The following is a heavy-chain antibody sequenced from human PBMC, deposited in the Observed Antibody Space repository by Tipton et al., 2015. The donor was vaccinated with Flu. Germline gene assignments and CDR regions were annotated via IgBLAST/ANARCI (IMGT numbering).Heavy chain of an antibody. V-gene: IGHV1-69*18. CDR2: IIPISGRS. J-gene: IGHJ4*02. CDR1: GGTFRGYS. Sequence: QLMQSGAEVRKPGSAVKVSCKASGGTFRGYSISWVRQAPGQGLEWMGRIIPISGRSSYAQKFRGRVTITADQSTSTTYMDLSSLTYEDAAVYYCARHETYDDILSGPFDYWGQGSLVTVSS. D-gene: IGHD3-9*01. CDR3: ARHETYDDILSGPFDY.